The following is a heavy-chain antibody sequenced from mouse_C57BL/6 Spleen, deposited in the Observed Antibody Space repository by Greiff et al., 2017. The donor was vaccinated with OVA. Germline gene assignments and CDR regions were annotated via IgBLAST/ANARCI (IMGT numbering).Heavy chain of an antibody. J-gene: IGHJ1*03. V-gene: IGHV5-17*01. CDR2: ISSGSSTI. CDR1: GFTFSDYG. Sequence: EVHLVESGGGLVKPGGSLKLSCAASGFTFSDYGMHWVRQAPEKGLEWVAYISSGSSTIYYADTVKGRFPISRDNAKNTLFLQMTSLRSEDTAMYYCARPYYGSSPNWYFDVWGTGTTVTVSS. CDR3: ARPYYGSSPNWYFDV. D-gene: IGHD1-1*01.